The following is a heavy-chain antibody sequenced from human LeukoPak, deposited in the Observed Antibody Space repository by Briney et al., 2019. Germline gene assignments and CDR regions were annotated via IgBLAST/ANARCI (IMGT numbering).Heavy chain of an antibody. CDR3: ASQKDDYGDYNPYFDY. Sequence: GGSLRLSCAASGFTFSSYAMSWVRQAPGKGLEWVSAISGSGGSTYYADSVKGRFTISRDNSKNTLYLQMNSLGAEDTAVYYCASQKDDYGDYNPYFDYWGQGTLVTVSS. CDR2: ISGSGGST. CDR1: GFTFSSYA. D-gene: IGHD4-17*01. V-gene: IGHV3-23*01. J-gene: IGHJ4*02.